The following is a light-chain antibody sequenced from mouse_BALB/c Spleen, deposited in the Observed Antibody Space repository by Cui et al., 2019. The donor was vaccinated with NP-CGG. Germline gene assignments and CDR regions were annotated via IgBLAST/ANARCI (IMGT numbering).Light chain of an antibody. Sequence: QAVVTQDSALPPSPGEPVTLTFRQGTGAVTTGNYATWVQEKQDHLFAGLIGGNNNGAPGVAARFSGSLSGKEAALTITGAQTEEEVIYCGALWNSNHLVVGGGKLTVL. CDR3: ALWNSNHLV. CDR1: TGAVTTGNY. CDR2: GNN. V-gene: IGLV1*01. J-gene: IGLJ1*01.